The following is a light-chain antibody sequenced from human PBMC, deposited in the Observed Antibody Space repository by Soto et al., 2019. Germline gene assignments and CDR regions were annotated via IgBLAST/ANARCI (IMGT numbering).Light chain of an antibody. CDR1: QSVSSSF. J-gene: IGKJ4*01. V-gene: IGKV3-20*01. Sequence: EIVLTQSPGTLSLSPGERATLSCRASQSVSSSFLAWYQQKPGQAPRLLIYGASSRATGIPDRFSGSGSGKDFTLTISRLEPEDFAVYSCQQYDSSPLTFGGGTKVEIK. CDR2: GAS. CDR3: QQYDSSPLT.